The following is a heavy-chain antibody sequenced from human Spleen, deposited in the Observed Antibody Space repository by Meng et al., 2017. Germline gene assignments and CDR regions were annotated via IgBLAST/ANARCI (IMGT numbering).Heavy chain of an antibody. CDR2: INHSGST. V-gene: IGHV4-34*01. J-gene: IGHJ4*02. Sequence: QVQLQQWGAGLLKPSETLSLTCAVDGGSFSGYYWRWIRQPPGKGLEWIGEINHSGSTNYNPSLNSRVTISVDTSQNNLSLKLSSVTAADSAVYYCARGPTTMAHDFDYWGQGTLVTVSS. CDR3: ARGPTTMAHDFDY. CDR1: GGSFSGYY. D-gene: IGHD4-11*01.